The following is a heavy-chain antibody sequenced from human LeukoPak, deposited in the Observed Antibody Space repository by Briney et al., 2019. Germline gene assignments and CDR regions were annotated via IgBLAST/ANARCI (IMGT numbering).Heavy chain of an antibody. Sequence: PGGSLRLSCSASGFTFSSYAMHWVRQAPGKGLEYVSAISSNGGSTYYADSVKGRFTISRDNSKNTPYLQMSSLRAEDTAVYYCVKDKDCSSTSCYGLFDYWGQGTLVTVSS. CDR2: ISSNGGST. CDR3: VKDKDCSSTSCYGLFDY. V-gene: IGHV3-64D*06. CDR1: GFTFSSYA. J-gene: IGHJ4*02. D-gene: IGHD2-2*01.